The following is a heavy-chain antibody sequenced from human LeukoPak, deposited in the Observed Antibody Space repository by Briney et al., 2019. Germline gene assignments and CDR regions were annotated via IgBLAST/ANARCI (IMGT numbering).Heavy chain of an antibody. Sequence: GGSLRLSCAASGFVFNKYNMNWVRQAPGKGLEWVSSITSTTNGAYTYYADSVKGRFTISRDNAKNSLYLQMNSLRAEDTAVYYCVRIGSYYGIDTYFDYWGQGTLVTVSS. CDR2: ITSTTNGAYT. CDR3: VRIGSYYGIDTYFDY. V-gene: IGHV3-21*01. J-gene: IGHJ4*02. D-gene: IGHD1-26*01. CDR1: GFVFNKYN.